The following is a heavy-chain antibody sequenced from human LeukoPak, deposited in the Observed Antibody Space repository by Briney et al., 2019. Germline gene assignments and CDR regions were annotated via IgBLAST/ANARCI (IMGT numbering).Heavy chain of an antibody. J-gene: IGHJ6*03. Sequence: PGGSLRLSCAASGFTFSSYSMNWVRQAPGKGLEWVSSISSSSSYIYYADSVKGRFTISRDNAKNSLYLQMNSLRAEDTAVYYCARVTSYYDFWSGPPEYYYMDVWGKGTTVTVSS. V-gene: IGHV3-21*01. CDR3: ARVTSYYDFWSGPPEYYYMDV. CDR2: ISSSSSYI. CDR1: GFTFSSYS. D-gene: IGHD3-3*01.